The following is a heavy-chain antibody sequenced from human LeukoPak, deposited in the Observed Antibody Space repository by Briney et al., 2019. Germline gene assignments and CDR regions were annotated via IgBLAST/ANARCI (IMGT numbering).Heavy chain of an antibody. CDR3: AKGGSGSYYIPRYYYGMDV. D-gene: IGHD3-10*01. J-gene: IGHJ6*02. Sequence: RGGSLRLSCAASGFTFDEFTMLWVPQAPGRGLEWVCLISWGGGSTYYGDSVKGRFTISRDNSKNSLYLQMNSLRTEDTALYYCAKGGSGSYYIPRYYYGMDVWGQGTTVTVSS. CDR1: GFTFDEFT. CDR2: ISWGGGST. V-gene: IGHV3-43*01.